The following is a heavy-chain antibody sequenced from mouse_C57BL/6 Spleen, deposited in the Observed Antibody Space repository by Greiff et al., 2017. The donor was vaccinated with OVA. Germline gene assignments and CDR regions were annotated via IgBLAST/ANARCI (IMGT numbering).Heavy chain of an antibody. J-gene: IGHJ3*01. CDR2: IWSGGST. Sequence: QVQLQQSGPGLVQPSQSLSITCTVSGFSLTSYGVHWVRQSPGKGLEWLGVIWSGGSTDYNAAFISRLSISKDNSKSQVFFKMNSLQADDTAIYYCARNLAPRENMFAYWGQGTLVTVSA. CDR1: GFSLTSYG. V-gene: IGHV2-2*01. CDR3: ARNLAPRENMFAY. D-gene: IGHD5-1-1*01.